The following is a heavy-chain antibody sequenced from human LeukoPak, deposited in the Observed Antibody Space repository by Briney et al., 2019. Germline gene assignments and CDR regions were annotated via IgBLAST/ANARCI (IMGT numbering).Heavy chain of an antibody. Sequence: SVKVACKASGGTFSSYAISWVRQAPGQGLEWMGRIIPIFGTANYAQKFQGRVTITTDESTSTAYMELSSLRSEDTAVYYCARGEVLRFLEWFPDYWGQGTLVTVSS. CDR2: IIPIFGTA. J-gene: IGHJ4*02. V-gene: IGHV1-69*05. D-gene: IGHD3-3*01. CDR3: ARGEVLRFLEWFPDY. CDR1: GGTFSSYA.